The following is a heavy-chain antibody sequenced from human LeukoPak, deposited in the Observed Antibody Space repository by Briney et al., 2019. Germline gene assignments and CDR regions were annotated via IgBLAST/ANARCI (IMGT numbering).Heavy chain of an antibody. CDR1: GYTLTELS. D-gene: IGHD2-2*01. V-gene: IGHV1-2*02. Sequence: VASVKVSCKVSGYTLTELSMHWVRQAPGQGLEWMGWINPNSGGTNYAQKFQGRVTMTRDTSISTAYMELSRLRSDDTAVYYCARAIVVVPAAVGGYWGQGTLVTVSS. CDR2: INPNSGGT. CDR3: ARAIVVVPAAVGGY. J-gene: IGHJ4*02.